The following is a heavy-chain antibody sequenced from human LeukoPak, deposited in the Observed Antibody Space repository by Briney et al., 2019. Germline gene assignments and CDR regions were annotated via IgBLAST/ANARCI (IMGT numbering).Heavy chain of an antibody. D-gene: IGHD5-24*01. CDR1: GFTFSSYT. J-gene: IGHJ4*02. CDR3: ARDRVGDGYIIDY. V-gene: IGHV3-21*01. CDR2: ISSGSNYI. Sequence: GGSLRLSCAASGFTFSSYTMNWVRQAPGKGLEWVSSISSGSNYIYYADSVKGRFTISRDNAKNSLYLQMNSLRAEDTAVYYCARDRVGDGYIIDYWGQGTLVTVSS.